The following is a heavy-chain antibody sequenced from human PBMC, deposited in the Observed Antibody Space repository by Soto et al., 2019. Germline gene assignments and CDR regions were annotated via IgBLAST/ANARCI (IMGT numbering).Heavy chain of an antibody. V-gene: IGHV3-30-3*01. CDR2: ISYDGSNK. J-gene: IGHJ4*02. CDR3: VKGEYYYDSSGYYPFDY. Sequence: GGSLRLSCAASGFTFSSYAMHWVRQAPGKGLEWVAVISYDGSNKYYADSVKGRFTISRDNSKNTLYLQMSSLTAEDTAVYYCVKGEYYYDSSGYYPFDYWGQGTLVTGSS. D-gene: IGHD3-22*01. CDR1: GFTFSSYA.